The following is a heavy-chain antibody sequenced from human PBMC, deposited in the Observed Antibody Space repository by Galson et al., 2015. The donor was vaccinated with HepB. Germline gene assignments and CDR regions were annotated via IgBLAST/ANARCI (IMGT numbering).Heavy chain of an antibody. D-gene: IGHD5-18*01. Sequence: ETLSLTCAVYGGSFSGYYWSWIRQPPGKGLEWIGEINHSGSTNYNPSLKSRVTISVDTSKNQFSLKLSSVTAADTAVYYCARAVDTVMTLGPWGQGTLVTVSS. CDR3: ARAVDTVMTLGP. CDR1: GGSFSGYY. CDR2: INHSGST. J-gene: IGHJ5*02. V-gene: IGHV4-34*01.